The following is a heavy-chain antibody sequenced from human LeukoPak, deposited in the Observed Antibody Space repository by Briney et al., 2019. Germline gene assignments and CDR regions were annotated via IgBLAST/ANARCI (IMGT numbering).Heavy chain of an antibody. V-gene: IGHV3-33*06. D-gene: IGHD4-17*01. CDR2: IWYDGSNK. Sequence: GGSLRLSCAASGFTFSSNGMQWVRQAPGKGMEWVAVIWYDGSNKYYADSVKGRFTISRDNSKNTLYLQMNSLRAEDTDVYYCAKDSGPRDYGDPVPDYWGQGTLVTVSS. CDR1: GFTFSSNG. CDR3: AKDSGPRDYGDPVPDY. J-gene: IGHJ4*02.